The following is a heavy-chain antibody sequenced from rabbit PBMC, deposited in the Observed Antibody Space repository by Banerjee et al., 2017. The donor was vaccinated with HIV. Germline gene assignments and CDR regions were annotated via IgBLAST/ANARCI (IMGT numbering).Heavy chain of an antibody. CDR1: GFTLSSYW. V-gene: IGHV1S45*01. CDR3: ARDWDTDINL. CDR2: IYTGSSGST. Sequence: QEQLVESGGGLVQPEGSLTLTCEASGFTLSSYWMCWVRQAPGKGLEWIGDIYTGSSGSTWYANWAKGRFTISKTSSTTVTLQMTSLTAADTATYFCARDWDTDINLWGPGTLVTVS. D-gene: IGHD4-2*01. J-gene: IGHJ4*01.